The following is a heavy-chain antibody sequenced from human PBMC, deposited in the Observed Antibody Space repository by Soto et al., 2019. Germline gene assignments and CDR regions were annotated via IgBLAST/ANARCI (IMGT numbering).Heavy chain of an antibody. CDR2: INPNSGGT. Sequence: GASVKVSCKASGYTFTGYYMHWVRQAPGQGLEWMGWINPNSGGTNYAQKFQGWVTMTRDTSISTAYMELSRLRSDDTAVYYCARERGGGGSSWTPYFDYWGQGTLVTVSS. D-gene: IGHD6-13*01. CDR3: ARERGGGGSSWTPYFDY. V-gene: IGHV1-2*04. J-gene: IGHJ4*02. CDR1: GYTFTGYY.